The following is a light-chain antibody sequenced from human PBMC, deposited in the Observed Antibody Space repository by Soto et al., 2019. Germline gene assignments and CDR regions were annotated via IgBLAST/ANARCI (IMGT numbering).Light chain of an antibody. CDR2: LNSDGSH. J-gene: IGLJ2*01. CDR3: QTWGTGILV. V-gene: IGLV4-69*01. Sequence: QAVVTQSPSASASLGASVKLTCTLSSGHSSYAIAWHQQQPEKGPRYLMKLNSDGSHSEGDGIPDRFSGSSSGAERYLTISSLQSEDEADYYCQTWGTGILVFGGGTKLTVL. CDR1: SGHSSYA.